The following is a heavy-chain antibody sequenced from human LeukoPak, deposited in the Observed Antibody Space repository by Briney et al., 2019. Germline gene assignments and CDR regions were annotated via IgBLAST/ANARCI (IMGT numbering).Heavy chain of an antibody. CDR1: GGSFSGYY. Sequence: SETLSLTCAVYGGSFSGYYWSWIRQPPGKGLEWIGEINHSGSTFYNPSLKSRVTISVDTSKNQFSLKLSSVTAADTAVYYCARGGIAARLRDWGQGTLVTVSS. D-gene: IGHD6-6*01. J-gene: IGHJ4*02. V-gene: IGHV4-34*01. CDR2: INHSGST. CDR3: ARGGIAARLRD.